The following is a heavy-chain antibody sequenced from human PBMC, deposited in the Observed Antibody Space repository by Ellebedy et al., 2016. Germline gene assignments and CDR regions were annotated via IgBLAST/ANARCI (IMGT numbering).Heavy chain of an antibody. Sequence: SETLSLTCNVSGGSITSYYWSWIRQSPGKGLEWIGYVFYTGSTNYNPSFKSRVTISADLSKNQFSLKLTSVTAAETAIYYCARHRNGEWYFDDWGQGILVTVSS. J-gene: IGHJ4*02. CDR3: ARHRNGEWYFDD. D-gene: IGHD1-14*01. CDR1: GGSITSYY. CDR2: VFYTGST. V-gene: IGHV4-59*08.